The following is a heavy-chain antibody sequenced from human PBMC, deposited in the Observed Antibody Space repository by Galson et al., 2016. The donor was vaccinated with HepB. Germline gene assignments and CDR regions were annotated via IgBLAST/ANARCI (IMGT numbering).Heavy chain of an antibody. Sequence: SVKVSCKASGYTFNTYAVHWLRQAPGQRLEWMGWINTGNGHTKYSQKFQGRVTIAGDTSASTAYMGLSSLRSEDTAVYYCARELTVGYFDYWGQGTLVTVSS. CDR1: GYTFNTYA. CDR3: ARELTVGYFDY. J-gene: IGHJ4*02. CDR2: INTGNGHT. V-gene: IGHV1-3*04. D-gene: IGHD3-22*01.